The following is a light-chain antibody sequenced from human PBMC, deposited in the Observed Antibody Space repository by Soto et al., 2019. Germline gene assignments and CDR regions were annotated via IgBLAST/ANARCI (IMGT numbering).Light chain of an antibody. Sequence: QSVLTQPASTSGSPGQSVTISCIGTSSDVGRYNYVSWYQHHPGKAPKLIIYEVTKRPSGVPDRFSGSKSGNTASLTVSGLQADDEADYYFNSNVGSNTYVYGPAPKVALL. J-gene: IGLJ1*01. V-gene: IGLV2-8*01. CDR2: EVT. CDR1: SSDVGRYNY. CDR3: NSNVGSNTYV.